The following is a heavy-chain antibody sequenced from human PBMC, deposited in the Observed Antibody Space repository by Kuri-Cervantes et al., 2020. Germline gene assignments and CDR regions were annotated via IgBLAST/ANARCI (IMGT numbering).Heavy chain of an antibody. CDR3: ARVPPDGY. V-gene: IGHV1-69*05. J-gene: IGHJ4*02. CDR1: GYTFTSYG. CDR2: IIPIFGTA. Sequence: SVKVSCKASGYTFTSYGISWVRQAPGQGLEWMGGIIPIFGTANYAQKFQGRVTITTDESTSTAYMELSSLRAEDTAVYYCARVPPDGYWGQGTLVTVSS.